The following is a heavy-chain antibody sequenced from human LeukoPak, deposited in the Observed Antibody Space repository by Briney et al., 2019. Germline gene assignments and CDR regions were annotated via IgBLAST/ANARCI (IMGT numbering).Heavy chain of an antibody. V-gene: IGHV3-11*01. CDR2: ISSGGSNT. CDR3: ARRAGAYSHPYDY. Sequence: GGSLRLSCAASGFTFSNSAMTRIRQAPGKGLEWVSYISSGGSNTYYADSVKSRFTISRDNAKNTLYLQMNSLRAEDTAVYYCARRAGAYSHPYDYWGQGTLVTVSS. CDR1: GFTFSNSA. J-gene: IGHJ4*02. D-gene: IGHD4/OR15-4a*01.